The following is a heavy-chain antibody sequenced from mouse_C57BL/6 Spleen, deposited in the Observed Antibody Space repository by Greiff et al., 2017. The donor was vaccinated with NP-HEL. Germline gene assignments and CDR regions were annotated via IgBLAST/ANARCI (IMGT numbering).Heavy chain of an antibody. V-gene: IGHV1-18*01. D-gene: IGHD1-1*01. Sequence: VQLQQSGPELVKPGASVKIPCKASGYTFTDYNMDWVKQSHGKSLEWIGDINPNNGGTIYNQKFKGKATLTVDKSSSTAYMERRSLTSEDTAVYYCARAYYGSSPFDYWGQGTTLTVSS. CDR1: GYTFTDYN. J-gene: IGHJ2*01. CDR2: INPNNGGT. CDR3: ARAYYGSSPFDY.